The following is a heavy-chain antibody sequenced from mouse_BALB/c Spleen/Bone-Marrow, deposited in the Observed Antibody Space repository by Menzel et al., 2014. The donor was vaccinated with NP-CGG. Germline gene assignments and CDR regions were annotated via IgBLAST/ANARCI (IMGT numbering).Heavy chain of an antibody. J-gene: IGHJ3*01. Sequence: VKLMESGAELARPGASVKMFCKASGYTFTSYTLHWVQQRPGQGLEWIGYINPSSGYTNYNQKFKNKATLTADKSSSTAHMQLNSLASEDSAVFYCARFFYDYDGPWFAYWGQGTLVTVSA. CDR2: INPSSGYT. D-gene: IGHD2-4*01. V-gene: IGHV1-4*01. CDR3: ARFFYDYDGPWFAY. CDR1: GYTFTSYT.